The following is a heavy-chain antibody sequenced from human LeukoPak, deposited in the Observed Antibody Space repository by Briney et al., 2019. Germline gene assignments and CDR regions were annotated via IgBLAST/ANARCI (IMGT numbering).Heavy chain of an antibody. D-gene: IGHD3/OR15-3a*01. J-gene: IGHJ4*02. CDR2: ISSVSSYI. Sequence: PGGSLRLSCAASGFTFSIYTMNRVRQAPGKGLEWVSSISSVSSYISYADSVKGRFTISRDNADNSVFLQLNSLRPEDTAVYYCAREGISPRTGPLDSWGQGTLVSVSS. V-gene: IGHV3-21*01. CDR3: AREGISPRTGPLDS. CDR1: GFTFSIYT.